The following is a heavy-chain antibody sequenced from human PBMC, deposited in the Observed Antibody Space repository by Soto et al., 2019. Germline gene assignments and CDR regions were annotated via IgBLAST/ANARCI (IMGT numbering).Heavy chain of an antibody. CDR2: ISYDGSNK. J-gene: IGHJ3*02. V-gene: IGHV3-30-3*01. CDR3: ARDEAYYYDSSGYSSAFDI. Sequence: RLSCAASGFTFSSYAMHWVRQAPGKGLEWVAVISYDGSNKYYADSVKGRFTISRDNSKNTLYLQMNSLRAEDTAVYYCARDEAYYYDSSGYSSAFDIWGQGTMVTVS. D-gene: IGHD3-22*01. CDR1: GFTFSSYA.